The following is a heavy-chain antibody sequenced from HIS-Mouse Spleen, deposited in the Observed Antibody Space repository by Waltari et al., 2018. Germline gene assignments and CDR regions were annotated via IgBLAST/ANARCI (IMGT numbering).Heavy chain of an antibody. Sequence: QVTLRESGPALVKPTPTLTLTCTFSGFSLSTSGMFVSWLRQPPGKPLEWLARIDWDDDKYYSTSLKTRLTISKDTSKNQVVLTMTNMDPVDTATYYCARIAEGYSSGWYAFDYWGQGTLVTVSS. CDR3: ARIAEGYSSGWYAFDY. D-gene: IGHD6-19*01. V-gene: IGHV2-70*15. CDR2: IDWDDDK. J-gene: IGHJ4*02. CDR1: GFSLSTSGMF.